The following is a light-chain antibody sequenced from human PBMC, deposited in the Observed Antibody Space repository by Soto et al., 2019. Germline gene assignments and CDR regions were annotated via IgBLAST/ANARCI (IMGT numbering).Light chain of an antibody. CDR2: EVS. J-gene: IGLJ2*01. CDR3: SSYAGSSAEV. CDR1: SSDVGGYNY. V-gene: IGLV2-8*01. Sequence: QSALTQPPSASGSPGQSVTISCTGTSSDVGGYNYVSWYQQHPGKAPKLLIYEVSKRPSGVPDRFSGSKSGNTASLTVSWLQAEDEADYYCSSYAGSSAEVFGGGTKVTVL.